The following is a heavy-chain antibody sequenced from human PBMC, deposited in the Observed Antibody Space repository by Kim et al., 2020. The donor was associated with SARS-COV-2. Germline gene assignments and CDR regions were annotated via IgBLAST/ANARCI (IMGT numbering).Heavy chain of an antibody. Sequence: GGSLRLSCAASGFTFSNDGMSWVRQAPGKGLEWVGRIKGKTDGGSTEYAAPVKGRFTISSDDSKNTLYLKMNSLKTEDTAAYDCTTDPRGELLGWGQGTLVTVSS. J-gene: IGHJ4*02. CDR1: GFTFSNDG. V-gene: IGHV3-15*01. CDR2: IKGKTDGGST. D-gene: IGHD1-26*01. CDR3: TTDPRGELLG.